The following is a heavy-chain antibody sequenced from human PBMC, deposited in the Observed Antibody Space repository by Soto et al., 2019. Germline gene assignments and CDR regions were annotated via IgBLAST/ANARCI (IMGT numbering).Heavy chain of an antibody. CDR3: VRDPYNYNSRYFDY. J-gene: IGHJ4*02. CDR2: INHSGIT. D-gene: IGHD1-1*01. CDR1: GGSFSGYF. Sequence: SETLSLTCTVSGGSFSGYFWTWIRQPPGKGLEWLAEINHSGITNYNPSVESRVSMSVDTSKNQFSLRLYSVTAADTAVYYCVRDPYNYNSRYFDYWGQGTLVTVSS. V-gene: IGHV4-34*01.